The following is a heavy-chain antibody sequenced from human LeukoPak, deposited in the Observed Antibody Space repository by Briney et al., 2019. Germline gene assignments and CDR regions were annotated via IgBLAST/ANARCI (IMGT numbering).Heavy chain of an antibody. CDR2: IWYDGSNK. V-gene: IGHV3-33*01. J-gene: IGHJ4*01. CDR1: GFSFSNHG. Sequence: GGALRLSCAAPGFSFSNHGMHWVRQAPGKGLERVAVIWYDGSNKYYAYSVKGRFTISRDHSKNTVYLQMNSLRAEDTAVYYCAREAMGTIPYFDYWGQGTLVTVSS. D-gene: IGHD5-24*01. CDR3: AREAMGTIPYFDY.